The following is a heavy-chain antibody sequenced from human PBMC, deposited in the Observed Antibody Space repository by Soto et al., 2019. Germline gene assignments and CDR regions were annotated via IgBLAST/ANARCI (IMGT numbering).Heavy chain of an antibody. V-gene: IGHV4-4*07. J-gene: IGHJ4*02. Sequence: QVQLQESGPGLVKPSETLSLTCTVSGGSISSDYWSWIRQPAGKGLEWIGRIYTSGRTNYNPSLKSRVNMSVDTSKNQFSLKLSSVTASDTAVYYCARDKRGWTYFDYWGQGTLVTVSS. D-gene: IGHD6-19*01. CDR3: ARDKRGWTYFDY. CDR2: IYTSGRT. CDR1: GGSISSDY.